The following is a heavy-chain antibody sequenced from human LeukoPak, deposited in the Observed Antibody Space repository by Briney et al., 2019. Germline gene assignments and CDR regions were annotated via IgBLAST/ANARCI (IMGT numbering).Heavy chain of an antibody. Sequence: KPGGSLRLSCAASGFTLSNAWMSWVRQAPGKGLEWGGRIKSKTDGGTTDYATPVKGRFTISRDDSKNTLYLQMNSLKTEDTAVYYCTSYSHYYFDYWGQGTLVTVSS. CDR3: TSYSHYYFDY. CDR2: IKSKTDGGTT. D-gene: IGHD3-10*01. J-gene: IGHJ4*02. CDR1: GFTLSNAW. V-gene: IGHV3-15*01.